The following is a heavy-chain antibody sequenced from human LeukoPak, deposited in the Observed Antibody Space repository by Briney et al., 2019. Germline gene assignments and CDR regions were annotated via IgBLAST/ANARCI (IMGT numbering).Heavy chain of an antibody. D-gene: IGHD6-13*01. J-gene: IGHJ5*02. CDR3: ARDSSSSPYNWFDP. CDR1: GGSISSYY. CDR2: IYTSGST. V-gene: IGHV4-4*07. Sequence: PSETLSLTCTVSGGSISSYYWSWIRQPAGKGLEWIGRIYTSGSTNYNPSPKSRVTMSVDTSKNQFSLKLSSVTAADTAVYYCARDSSSSPYNWFDPWGQGTLVTVSS.